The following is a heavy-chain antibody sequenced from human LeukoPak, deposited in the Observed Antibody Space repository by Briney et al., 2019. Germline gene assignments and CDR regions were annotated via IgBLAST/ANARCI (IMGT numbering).Heavy chain of an antibody. CDR1: GGSFSGYY. J-gene: IGHJ6*03. V-gene: IGHV4-34*01. Sequence: PSETLSLTCAVYGGSFSGYYWSWIRQPPGKGLEWIGEINHSGSTNYNPSLKSRVTISVDTSKNQFSLKLSSVTAADTAVYYCARGQRGGYCTGGGCYGYHYYMDVWGKGTTVTVSS. CDR2: INHSGST. D-gene: IGHD2-8*02. CDR3: ARGQRGGYCTGGGCYGYHYYMDV.